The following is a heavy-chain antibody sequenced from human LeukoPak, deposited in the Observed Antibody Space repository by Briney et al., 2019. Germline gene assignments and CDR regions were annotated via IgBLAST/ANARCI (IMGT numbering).Heavy chain of an antibody. CDR3: ARGGSFVEY. V-gene: IGHV3-48*03. Sequence: GSLRLSCAASGFTFSNYEMHWVRRAPGKGLEWVSYISSGGSTVYYADSVKGRFTVSRDNAKNSLYLQMSSLRAEDTAVYYCARGGSFVEYWGQGTLVSVSS. D-gene: IGHD3-10*01. J-gene: IGHJ4*02. CDR2: ISSGGSTV. CDR1: GFTFSNYE.